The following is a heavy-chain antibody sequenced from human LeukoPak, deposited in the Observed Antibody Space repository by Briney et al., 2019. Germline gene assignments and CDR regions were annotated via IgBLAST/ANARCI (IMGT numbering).Heavy chain of an antibody. V-gene: IGHV3-66*01. Sequence: GGSLRLSCAASGFTVSSNYMTWVRQAPGKGLEWVSVIYSGDSTYYADSVKGRFTISRDNSKNTLYLQMNSLRAEDTAVYYCASYVHYYGSGSYDYWGQGTLVTVSS. CDR2: IYSGDST. D-gene: IGHD3-10*01. J-gene: IGHJ4*02. CDR3: ASYVHYYGSGSYDY. CDR1: GFTVSSNY.